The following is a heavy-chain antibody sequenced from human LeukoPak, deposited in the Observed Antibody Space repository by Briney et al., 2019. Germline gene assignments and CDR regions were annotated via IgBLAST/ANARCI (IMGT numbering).Heavy chain of an antibody. CDR3: ATSGYSGYDPGYGMDV. CDR1: GFTFSSYW. J-gene: IGHJ6*02. V-gene: IGHV3-74*01. Sequence: GGSLRLSCAASGFTFSSYWMHWVRQAPGKGLVWVSRINSDGSSTSYADSVKGRFTISRDNAKNTLYLQMNSPRAEDTAVYYCATSGYSGYDPGYGMDVWGQGTTVTVSS. CDR2: INSDGSST. D-gene: IGHD5-12*01.